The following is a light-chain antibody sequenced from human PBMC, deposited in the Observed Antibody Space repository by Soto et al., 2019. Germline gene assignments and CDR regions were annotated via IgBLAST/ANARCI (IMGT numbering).Light chain of an antibody. V-gene: IGLV2-23*01. CDR2: EGS. CDR3: CLYAGTKRV. CDR1: STDVGSYNF. J-gene: IGLJ3*02. Sequence: QSALTQPASVSGSPGQSITISCTGTSTDVGSYNFVSWYQQHPGKAPKLVIYEGSKRPSGVSNRFSGSKSGNTASLTISGLHAEDEADYYCCLYAGTKRVFGGGTKLTVL.